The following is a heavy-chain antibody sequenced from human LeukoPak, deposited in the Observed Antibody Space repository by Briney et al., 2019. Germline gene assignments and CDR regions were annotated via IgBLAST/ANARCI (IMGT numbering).Heavy chain of an antibody. CDR3: ANYDF. D-gene: IGHD3-3*01. J-gene: IGHJ4*02. CDR1: GYSISSTYY. Sequence: SETLSLTCTVSGYSISSTYYWGWIRQSPGKGLEWIGEIRHSGSTNYNPSLKSRVTISIDTSKNQFSLKLSSVTAADTAVYYCANYDFWGRGTLVTVSS. V-gene: IGHV4-38-2*02. CDR2: IRHSGST.